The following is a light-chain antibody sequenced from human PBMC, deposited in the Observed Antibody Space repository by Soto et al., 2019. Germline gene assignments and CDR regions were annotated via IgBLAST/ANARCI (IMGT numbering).Light chain of an antibody. CDR1: QNIISL. Sequence: DIPMTQSPSPLSAPVGDRVTITCPASQNIISLLAWIQQQPGKAPKLLMYDASTLQRGVRSKFSGSGYGPEVTLTISRLQPEDFATYHCQLYHSASTFGQGTQVQFK. CDR3: QLYHSAST. V-gene: IGKV1-5*01. CDR2: DAS. J-gene: IGKJ1*01.